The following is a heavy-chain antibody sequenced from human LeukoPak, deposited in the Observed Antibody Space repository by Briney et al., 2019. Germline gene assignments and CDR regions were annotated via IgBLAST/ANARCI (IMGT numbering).Heavy chain of an antibody. D-gene: IGHD6-19*01. CDR1: GYTLTELS. CDR3: ATDAAGIPVDGTNFVFGY. V-gene: IGHV1-24*01. Sequence: ASVKVSCKVSGYTLTELSMHLVRQAPGKGLEWMGGFDPEDGETIYAQKFQGRVTMTEDTSTDTAYMELSSLRSEDTAVHYCATDAAGIPVDGTNFVFGYWGPGTLVSVSS. CDR2: FDPEDGET. J-gene: IGHJ4*02.